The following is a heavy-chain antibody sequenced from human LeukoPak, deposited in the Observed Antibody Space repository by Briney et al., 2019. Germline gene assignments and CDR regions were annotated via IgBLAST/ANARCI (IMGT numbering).Heavy chain of an antibody. V-gene: IGHV3-53*01. CDR1: GFTVSSNY. D-gene: IGHD5-24*01. Sequence: PGGSLRLSCAASGFTVSSNYMSWVRQAPGKGLEWVSVIYNGGTTYYADSVKGRFTISRDNSKNTLYLQMNRLRAEDTAVYYCARGGDGYNRAFDIWGQGTMVTVSS. J-gene: IGHJ3*02. CDR2: IYNGGTT. CDR3: ARGGDGYNRAFDI.